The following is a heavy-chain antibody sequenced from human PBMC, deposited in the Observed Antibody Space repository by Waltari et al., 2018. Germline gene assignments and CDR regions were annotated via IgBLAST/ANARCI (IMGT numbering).Heavy chain of an antibody. CDR2: ISGSGGST. Sequence: EVQLLESGGGLVQPGGSLRLSCAASGFTFSSYAMSWVRQAPGKGLEGVSAISGSGGSTYYADSVKGRFTISRDNSKNTLYLQMNSLRAEDTAVYYCAKDSSGWYYFDYWGQGTLVTVSS. D-gene: IGHD6-19*01. CDR1: GFTFSSYA. CDR3: AKDSSGWYYFDY. V-gene: IGHV3-23*01. J-gene: IGHJ4*02.